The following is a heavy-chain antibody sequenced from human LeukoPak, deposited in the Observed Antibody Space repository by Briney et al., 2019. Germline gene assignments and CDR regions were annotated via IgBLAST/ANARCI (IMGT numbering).Heavy chain of an antibody. CDR2: ISSDASST. J-gene: IGHJ3*02. Sequence: PGGSLRLSCAASGFTFSNYWMHWVRRAPGKGLVWVSRISSDASSTHYADSVKGRFTISRDNAKNTLYLRMNSLRAEDTAVYYCAREFEGQEAGAYGSGSYDVFDIWGQGTMVTVSS. D-gene: IGHD3-10*01. V-gene: IGHV3-74*01. CDR1: GFTFSNYW. CDR3: AREFEGQEAGAYGSGSYDVFDI.